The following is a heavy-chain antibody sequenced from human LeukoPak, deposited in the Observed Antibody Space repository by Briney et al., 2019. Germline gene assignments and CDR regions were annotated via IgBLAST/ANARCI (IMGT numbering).Heavy chain of an antibody. D-gene: IGHD3-10*01. V-gene: IGHV4-34*01. CDR3: ARGGFGEDYYYYMDV. CDR1: GGSFSGYY. Sequence: PSETLSLTCAVYGGSFSGYYWSWIRQPPGKGLEWIGEINHSGSTNYNPSLKSRVTISVDTSKNQFSLKLSSVTAADTAVYYCARGGFGEDYYYYMDVWGKGTTVTISS. CDR2: INHSGST. J-gene: IGHJ6*03.